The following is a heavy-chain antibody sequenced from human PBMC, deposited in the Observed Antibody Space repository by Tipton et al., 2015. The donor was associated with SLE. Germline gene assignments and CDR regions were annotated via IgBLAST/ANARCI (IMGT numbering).Heavy chain of an antibody. J-gene: IGHJ4*02. CDR2: IYYSGST. V-gene: IGHV4-61*01. CDR1: GGSISSSSYY. CDR3: ARGTAEAYYDSSGLGYFDY. Sequence: TLSLTCTVSGGSISSSSYYWSWIRQPPGKGLEWIGYIYYSGSTNYNPSLKSRVTISVDTSKNQFSLKLSSVTAADTAVYYCARGTAEAYYDSSGLGYFDYWGQGTLVTVSS. D-gene: IGHD3-22*01.